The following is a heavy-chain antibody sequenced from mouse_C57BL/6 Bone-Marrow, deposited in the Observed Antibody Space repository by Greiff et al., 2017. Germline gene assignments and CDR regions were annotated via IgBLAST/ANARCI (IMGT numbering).Heavy chain of an antibody. CDR1: GYAFSSSW. V-gene: IGHV1-80*01. CDR3: ARWGEYASSPAWLAY. Sequence: QVQLQQSGAELVKPGASVKISCKASGYAFSSSWLNWVKQRPGKGLEWIGQIYPGDGDTNYNGKFKGKATLTADKSSSTDYMQLSSLTSEDSAVYFCARWGEYASSPAWLAYWGQGTLVTVSA. J-gene: IGHJ3*01. D-gene: IGHD1-1*01. CDR2: IYPGDGDT.